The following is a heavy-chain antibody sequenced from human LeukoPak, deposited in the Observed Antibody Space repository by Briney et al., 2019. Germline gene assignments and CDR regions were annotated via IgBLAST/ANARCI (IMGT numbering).Heavy chain of an antibody. CDR1: GFTFSSYW. Sequence: GGSLRLSCVVSGFTFSSYWMTWVRQAPGKGLEWVANIKQDGSEKYYVDSVKGRFTISRDNAKNSPYLQMNSLRAEDTAVYYCARGPTRANSSDFWGQGTLVTVSS. CDR2: IKQDGSEK. CDR3: ARGPTRANSSDF. J-gene: IGHJ4*02. V-gene: IGHV3-7*04. D-gene: IGHD2/OR15-2a*01.